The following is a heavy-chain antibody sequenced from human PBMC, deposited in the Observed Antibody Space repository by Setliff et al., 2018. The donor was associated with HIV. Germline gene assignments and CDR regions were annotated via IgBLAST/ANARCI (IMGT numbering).Heavy chain of an antibody. Sequence: SVKVSCKASGGIFSTYSISWVRQAPGQGLEWMGGIITVLGISNYAQRFQGRVTITADESTSTLYMELSSLRSEDTAIYYCAKDTVSGSYYRRAVDIWGQGTRVTVSS. J-gene: IGHJ3*02. CDR3: AKDTVSGSYYRRAVDI. D-gene: IGHD1-26*01. V-gene: IGHV1-69*10. CDR1: GGIFSTYS. CDR2: IITVLGIS.